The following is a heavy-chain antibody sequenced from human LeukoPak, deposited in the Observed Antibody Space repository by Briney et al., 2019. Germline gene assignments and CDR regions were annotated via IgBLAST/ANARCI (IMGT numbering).Heavy chain of an antibody. CDR2: IYPDDSET. J-gene: IGHJ5*02. D-gene: IGHD4-11*01. V-gene: IGHV5-51*01. Sequence: GESLKISCKGSGYSFSKYWIGWVRQMPGKGLEWMGIIYPDDSETRYRPSFQGQVTISAEKSISTAYLQWSSLKASDTAMYYCARHWGNYPPWWFDPWGQGTLVTVSS. CDR3: ARHWGNYPPWWFDP. CDR1: GYSFSKYW.